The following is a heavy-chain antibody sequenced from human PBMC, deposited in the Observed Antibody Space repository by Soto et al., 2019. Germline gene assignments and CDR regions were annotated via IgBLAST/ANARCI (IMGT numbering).Heavy chain of an antibody. Sequence: ASVKVSCKASGYTLLTYVISWVRQAPGQGLEWMGCISAYNGNTKYTQKVQGRVTMSTDTSTSTVYMELQSLRSDDTAVYYCARWGPVAPNYSYSGMDLWG. CDR3: ARWGPVAPNYSYSGMDL. CDR1: GYTLLTYV. J-gene: IGHJ6*02. V-gene: IGHV1-18*01. CDR2: ISAYNGNT. D-gene: IGHD3-16*01.